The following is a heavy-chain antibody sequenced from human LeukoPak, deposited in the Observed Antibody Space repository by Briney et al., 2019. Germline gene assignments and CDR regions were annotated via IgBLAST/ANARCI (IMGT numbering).Heavy chain of an antibody. Sequence: VASVKVSCKASGYTFTGYYMHWVRQAPGQGLEWMGWINPNSGGTNYAQKFQGRVTMTRDTSISTAYMELSRLRSDDTAVYYCARAGAARTRGGFDYWGQGTLVTVSS. V-gene: IGHV1-2*02. D-gene: IGHD6-6*01. J-gene: IGHJ4*02. CDR3: ARAGAARTRGGFDY. CDR2: INPNSGGT. CDR1: GYTFTGYY.